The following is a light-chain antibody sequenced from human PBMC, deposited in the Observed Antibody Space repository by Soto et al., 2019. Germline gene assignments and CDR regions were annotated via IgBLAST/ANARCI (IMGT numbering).Light chain of an antibody. J-gene: IGLJ3*02. Sequence: QAVVTQETSFSVSPGGTVTLTCGLSSGSVSTSYYPSWYQQTPGQAPRTLIYSTNTRSSGVPDRFSGSILGNKAALTITGAQADDESDYYCVLYMGSGFWVFGGGTKVTVL. V-gene: IGLV8-61*01. CDR2: STN. CDR3: VLYMGSGFWV. CDR1: SGSVSTSYY.